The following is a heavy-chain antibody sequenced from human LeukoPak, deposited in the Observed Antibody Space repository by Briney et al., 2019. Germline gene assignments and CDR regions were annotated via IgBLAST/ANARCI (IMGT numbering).Heavy chain of an antibody. J-gene: IGHJ4*02. CDR3: AARYYYDSSGYYGD. D-gene: IGHD3-22*01. Sequence: PGGSLRLSCAASGFTFSSYDMHWVPQATGKGLEWVSAIGTAGDTYYPGSVKGRFTISRENAKNSLYLQMNSLRAGDTAVYYCAARYYYDSSGYYGDWGQGTLVTVSS. V-gene: IGHV3-13*01. CDR2: IGTAGDT. CDR1: GFTFSSYD.